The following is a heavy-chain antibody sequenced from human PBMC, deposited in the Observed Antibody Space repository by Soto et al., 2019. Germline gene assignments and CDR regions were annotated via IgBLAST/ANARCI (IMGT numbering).Heavy chain of an antibody. CDR2: INAGNGNT. D-gene: IGHD4-4*01. J-gene: IGHJ4*01. V-gene: IGHV1-3*01. CDR3: ARYHYDHNYQHGIDV. Sequence: ASVKVSCKASGYTFTSYAMHWVRQAPGQRLEWMGWINAGNGNTKYSQKFQGRVTITRDTSASTAYMELSSLRSEDTAVYYCARYHYDHNYQHGIDVWGQGTLVTVSS. CDR1: GYTFTSYA.